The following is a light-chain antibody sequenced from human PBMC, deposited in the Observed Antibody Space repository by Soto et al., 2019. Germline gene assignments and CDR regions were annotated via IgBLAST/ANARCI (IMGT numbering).Light chain of an antibody. J-gene: IGLJ2*01. V-gene: IGLV2-8*01. CDR3: SSFSGNNNLV. Sequence: QSVLTQPPSASGSPGQSVTISCTGTSSDVGGYNYVSWYQKHPGKAPKLMISEVSKRPSGVPDRFSGSNSGNTASLTVSGLQAEDEADYYCSSFSGNNNLVFGGGTKLTVL. CDR1: SSDVGGYNY. CDR2: EVS.